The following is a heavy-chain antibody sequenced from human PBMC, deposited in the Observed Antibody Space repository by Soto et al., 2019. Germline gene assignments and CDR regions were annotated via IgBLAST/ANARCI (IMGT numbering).Heavy chain of an antibody. CDR2: TKNKANSYTT. V-gene: IGHV3-72*01. CDR1: GLTFSDRY. Sequence: PGGSLRLSCVASGLTFSDRYMNWVRQAPGKGLEWVGRTKNKANSYTTEYAASVKGRFTISRDYSRDSVYLQMNSLKTDDTAVYYCTIEGAYPGPDFDYWGQGTLVTVSS. J-gene: IGHJ4*02. CDR3: TIEGAYPGPDFDY. D-gene: IGHD3-16*01.